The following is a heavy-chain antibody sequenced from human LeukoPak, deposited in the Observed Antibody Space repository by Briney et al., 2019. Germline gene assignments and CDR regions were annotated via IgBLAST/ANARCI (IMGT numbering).Heavy chain of an antibody. CDR1: GGSISRSYY. CDR3: ARRRDYWVIDY. J-gene: IGHJ4*02. D-gene: IGHD2-8*02. CDR2: SIYYSGTT. Sequence: SETLSLTCTVSGGSISRSYYWDWIRQPPGKGLEWIGSSIYYSGTTYYNPSLKSRVTISVDTSKNQFSLKLSSVTAADTAVYYCARRRDYWVIDYCSQVTLVTVS. V-gene: IGHV4-39*01.